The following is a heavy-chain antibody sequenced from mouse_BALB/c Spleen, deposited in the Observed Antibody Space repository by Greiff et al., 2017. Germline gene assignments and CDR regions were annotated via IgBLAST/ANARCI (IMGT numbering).Heavy chain of an antibody. V-gene: IGHV5-4*02. CDR2: ISDGGSYT. CDR3: ARDKATVVANYAMDY. CDR1: GFTFSDYY. D-gene: IGHD1-1*01. J-gene: IGHJ4*01. Sequence: EVHLVESGGGLVKPGGSLKLSCAASGFTFSDYYMYWVRQTPEKRLEWVATISDGGSYTYYPDSVKGRFTISRDNAKNNLYLQMSSLKSEDTAMYYCARDKATVVANYAMDYWGQGTSVTVSS.